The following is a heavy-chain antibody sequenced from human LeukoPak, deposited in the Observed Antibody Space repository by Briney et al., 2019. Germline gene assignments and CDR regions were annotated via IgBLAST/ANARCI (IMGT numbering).Heavy chain of an antibody. J-gene: IGHJ4*02. CDR1: GGSFSGYY. Sequence: PSETLSLTCAVSGGSFSGYYWSWIRQPPGKGREWIGEINHSGSTNYNPSLKSRVTISVDTSKNQFSLKLSSVTAADTAVYYCARGGQVVPAAIVYWGQGTLVTVSS. CDR3: ARGGQVVPAAIVY. D-gene: IGHD2-2*02. CDR2: INHSGST. V-gene: IGHV4-34*01.